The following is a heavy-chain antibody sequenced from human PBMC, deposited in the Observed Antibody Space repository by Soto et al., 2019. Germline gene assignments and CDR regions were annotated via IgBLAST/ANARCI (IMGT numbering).Heavy chain of an antibody. CDR2: ISYDGSNK. Sequence: LRLSCAASGFTLSSSAMHWVRQAPGKGLEWVAVISYDGSNKFYADSVKGRFTISTDNSKNTLYLQMNSLRAEDTAVYYCARDRGAVFDYWGQGTLVTVSS. J-gene: IGHJ4*02. CDR1: GFTLSSSA. CDR3: ARDRGAVFDY. D-gene: IGHD3-16*01. V-gene: IGHV3-30-3*01.